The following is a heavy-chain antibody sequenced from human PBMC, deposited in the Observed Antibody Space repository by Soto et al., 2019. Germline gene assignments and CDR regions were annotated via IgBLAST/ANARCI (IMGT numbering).Heavy chain of an antibody. D-gene: IGHD3-3*01. CDR2: IYYSGST. J-gene: IGHJ5*02. Sequence: SETLSLTCTVSGGSISSGGYYWSWIRQHPGKGLEWIGYIYYSGSTYYNPSLKSRVTISVDTSKNQFSLKLSSVTAADTAVYYCAREHPSDFWSGYRAGGNWFDPWGQGTLVTGSS. CDR3: AREHPSDFWSGYRAGGNWFDP. CDR1: GGSISSGGYY. V-gene: IGHV4-31*03.